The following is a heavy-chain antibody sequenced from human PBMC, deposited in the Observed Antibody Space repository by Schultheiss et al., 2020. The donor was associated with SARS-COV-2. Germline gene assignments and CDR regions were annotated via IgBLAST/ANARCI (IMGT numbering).Heavy chain of an antibody. J-gene: IGHJ4*02. D-gene: IGHD3-3*01. CDR3: ASEAGDFWSGYNYCFDY. V-gene: IGHV3-33*01. CDR1: GLTFSSHG. CDR2: ISYDENNK. Sequence: GGSLRLSCAASGLTFSSHGMHWVRQAPGKGLECVAVISYDENNKYYADSVKGRFTISRDNSKKTLHLQMNSLRAEDTAVYYCASEAGDFWSGYNYCFDYWGLGTLVTVSS.